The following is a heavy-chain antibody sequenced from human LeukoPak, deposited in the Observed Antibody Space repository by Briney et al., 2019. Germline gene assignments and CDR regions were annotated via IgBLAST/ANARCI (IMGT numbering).Heavy chain of an antibody. CDR3: ARGLAYYYDSSGYYSD. CDR1: GGSISSSSYY. V-gene: IGHV4-39*01. Sequence: SETLSLTCTVSGGSISSSSYYWGWIRQPPGKGLEWIGSIYYSGSTYYNPSLKSRVTISVDTSKNQFSLKLSSVTAADTAVYYCARGLAYYYDSSGYYSDWGQGTLVTVSS. D-gene: IGHD3-22*01. J-gene: IGHJ4*02. CDR2: IYYSGST.